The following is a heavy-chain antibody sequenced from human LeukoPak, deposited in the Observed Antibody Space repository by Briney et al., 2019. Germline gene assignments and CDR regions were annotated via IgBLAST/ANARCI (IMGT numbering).Heavy chain of an antibody. CDR2: IYYSGST. J-gene: IGHJ5*02. Sequence: PSETLSLTCTVSGGSISSSSYYWGWIRQPPGKGLEWIGSIYYSGSTYYNPSLKSRVTISVDTSKNQFSLKLSSVTAADTAVYYCARNKNWFDPWGQGTLVTVSS. CDR3: ARNKNWFDP. CDR1: GGSISSSSYY. V-gene: IGHV4-39*07. D-gene: IGHD2/OR15-2a*01.